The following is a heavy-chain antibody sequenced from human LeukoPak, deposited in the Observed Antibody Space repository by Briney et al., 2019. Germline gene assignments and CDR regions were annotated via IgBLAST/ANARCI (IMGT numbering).Heavy chain of an antibody. D-gene: IGHD2-15*01. CDR3: ASGHCSGGSCLPFDY. CDR1: GGTFSSYA. V-gene: IGHV1-69*04. Sequence: EASVKVSCKASGGTFSSYAISWVRQAPGQGLEWMGRIIPILGIANYAQKFQGRVTITADKSASTAYMELSSLRSEDTAVYYCASGHCSGGSCLPFDYWGQGTLVTVSS. CDR2: IIPILGIA. J-gene: IGHJ4*02.